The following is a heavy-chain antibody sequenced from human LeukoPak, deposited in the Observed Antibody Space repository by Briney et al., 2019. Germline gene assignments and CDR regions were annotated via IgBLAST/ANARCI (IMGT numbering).Heavy chain of an antibody. CDR1: GFTFSSYW. D-gene: IGHD3-10*01. CDR3: VRGGIGTSGYFDY. V-gene: IGHV3-74*01. J-gene: IGHJ4*02. Sequence: GGSLRLSCAASGFTFSSYWMHWVRQAPEKGLVWVSLINIDGSKINYADSVKGRFTISRDNSKNTLHLQMNSLRADDTAVYYCVRGGIGTSGYFDYWGQGTLVTVSS. CDR2: INIDGSKI.